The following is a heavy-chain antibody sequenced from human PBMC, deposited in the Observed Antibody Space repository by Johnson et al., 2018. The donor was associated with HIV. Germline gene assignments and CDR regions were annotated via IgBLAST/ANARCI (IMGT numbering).Heavy chain of an antibody. CDR2: IRYDGSNK. Sequence: QMLLVESGGGVVQPGGSLRLSCAASGFTFSSYGMHWVRQAPGKGLEWVAFIRYDGSNKYYADSVKGRFTISRDNSKNTLYLQMNSLRAEDTAVYYCAREGAWEVRPGAFDIWGQGTMVTVSS. CDR1: GFTFSSYG. V-gene: IGHV3-30*02. J-gene: IGHJ3*02. CDR3: AREGAWEVRPGAFDI. D-gene: IGHD1-26*01.